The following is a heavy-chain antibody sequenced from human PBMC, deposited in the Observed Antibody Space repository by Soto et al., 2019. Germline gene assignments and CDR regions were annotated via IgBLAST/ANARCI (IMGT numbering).Heavy chain of an antibody. CDR2: IYDSESA. D-gene: IGHD6-6*01. CDR3: ARASSSSSAADY. J-gene: IGHJ4*02. CDR1: GESISSGGYY. V-gene: IGHV4-31*03. Sequence: QVQLQESGPRLVRPSQTLSLTCNVSGESISSGGYYWSWIRHHPGKGLEWIGYIYDSESAYYNPSLKSRVIISMDTSKYHFAMRLSSVTAADTAVYYCARASSSSSAADYWGQGTLVTVSS.